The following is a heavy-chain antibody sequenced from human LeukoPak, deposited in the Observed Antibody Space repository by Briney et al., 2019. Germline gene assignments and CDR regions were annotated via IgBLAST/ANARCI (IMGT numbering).Heavy chain of an antibody. CDR3: ARDSRRCGDGNCSSYYFDY. CDR1: GFTFSSYA. V-gene: IGHV3-23*01. D-gene: IGHD2-21*01. CDR2: ISGSGGST. J-gene: IGHJ4*02. Sequence: GGSLRLSCAASGFTFSSYAMSWVRQAPGKGLEWVSAISGSGGSTYYADSVKGRFTISRDNSKNTLYLQMNSLRAEDTAVYYCARDSRRCGDGNCSSYYFDYWGQGTLVTVSS.